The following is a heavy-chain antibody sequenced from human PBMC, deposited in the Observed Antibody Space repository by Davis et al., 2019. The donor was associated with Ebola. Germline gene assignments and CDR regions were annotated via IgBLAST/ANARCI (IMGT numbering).Heavy chain of an antibody. CDR2: ISYDGSNS. CDR1: GFTFSDYA. Sequence: SLNISCAASGFTFSDYAMHWLRQAPGKGLQWVAAISYDGSNSFYADSVKGRFTISRDNSKNTLYLQMNSLRAEDTAIYYCAKTVVGGYTDCFDYWGQGTLVTVSS. J-gene: IGHJ4*02. V-gene: IGHV3-30-3*02. D-gene: IGHD1-26*01. CDR3: AKTVVGGYTDCFDY.